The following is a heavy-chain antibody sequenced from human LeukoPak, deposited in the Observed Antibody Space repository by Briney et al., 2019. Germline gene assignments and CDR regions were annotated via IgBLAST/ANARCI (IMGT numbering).Heavy chain of an antibody. CDR3: ARDNGPTRFTMVRGSYAFDI. CDR2: ISYEGRKK. J-gene: IGHJ3*02. CDR1: AFTFSSYA. Sequence: PGGSRRPSCAVSAFTFSSYAMHWVRQAPGKGRDWVAAISYEGRKKYYADSVKGRFTISRANSKYTLYLKMNSLRAEDTAVYYCARDNGPTRFTMVRGSYAFDIWGQGTMVTVSS. V-gene: IGHV3-30-3*01. D-gene: IGHD3-10*01.